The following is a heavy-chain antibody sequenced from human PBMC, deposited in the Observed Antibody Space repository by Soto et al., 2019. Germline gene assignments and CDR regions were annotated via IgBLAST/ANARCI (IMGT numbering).Heavy chain of an antibody. CDR2: IYPGDSDT. V-gene: IGHV5-51*01. J-gene: IGHJ6*02. D-gene: IGHD1-7*01. CDR1: GYSFTSYW. Sequence: GESLKISCKGSGYSFTSYWIGWVRQMPGKGLEWMGIIYPGDSDTRYSPSFQGQVTISADKSISTAYLQWSSLKASDTAMYYCARATGTTNYYYYGMDVWGQGTTVTVSS. CDR3: ARATGTTNYYYYGMDV.